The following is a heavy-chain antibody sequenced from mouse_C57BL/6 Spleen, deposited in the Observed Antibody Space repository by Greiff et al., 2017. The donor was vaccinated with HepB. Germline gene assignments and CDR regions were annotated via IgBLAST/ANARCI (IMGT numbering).Heavy chain of an antibody. D-gene: IGHD2-5*01. CDR3: APYSNLDY. CDR1: GYAFSSSW. J-gene: IGHJ2*01. Sequence: VQVVESGPELVKPGASVKISCKASGYAFSSSWMNWVKQRPGKGLEWIGRIYPGDGDTNYNGKFKGKATLTADKSSSTAYMQLSSLTSEDSAVYFCAPYSNLDYWGQGTTLTVSS. CDR2: IYPGDGDT. V-gene: IGHV1-82*01.